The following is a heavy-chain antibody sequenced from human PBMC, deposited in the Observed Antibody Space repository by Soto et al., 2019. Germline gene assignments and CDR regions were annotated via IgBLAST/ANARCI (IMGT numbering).Heavy chain of an antibody. V-gene: IGHV3-30-3*01. Sequence: QVQLVESGGGVVQPGRSLRLSCAASGFTFRSYAMHWVRQAPGKGLEWVAVISYDGSNKYYADSVKGRFTTSRDNSKNTLYVQMNSPRAEDSAVYYCAREVEGLDSWGQGTLVTVSS. CDR3: AREVEGLDS. D-gene: IGHD2-21*01. CDR2: ISYDGSNK. CDR1: GFTFRSYA. J-gene: IGHJ4*02.